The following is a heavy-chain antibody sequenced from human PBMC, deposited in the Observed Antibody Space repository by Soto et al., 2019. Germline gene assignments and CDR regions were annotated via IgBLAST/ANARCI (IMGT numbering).Heavy chain of an antibody. CDR1: GFTFSSYS. Sequence: PGGSLRLSCAASGFTFSSYSMHWVRQAPGKGLEWVAVISYDGSNKYYAGSVKGRFTISRDNSKNTLYLQMNSLRAEDTAVYYCAKVRGLYSSSWYDGPQTWGQGTLVTVSS. D-gene: IGHD6-13*01. V-gene: IGHV3-30*18. CDR3: AKVRGLYSSSWYDGPQT. J-gene: IGHJ4*02. CDR2: ISYDGSNK.